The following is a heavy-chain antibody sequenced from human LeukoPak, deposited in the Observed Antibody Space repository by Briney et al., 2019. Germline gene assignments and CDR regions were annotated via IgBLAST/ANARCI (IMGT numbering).Heavy chain of an antibody. Sequence: TGGSLRLSCAATGFTLSSYGMHWVRQAPGKGLEWVAVISYDGSYKYYADSVKGRFTISRDNSKNTLYLQMNSLRAEDTAVYSCARDNRWRPQSTVTYSFDYWGQGTLVTVSS. CDR2: ISYDGSYK. V-gene: IGHV3-30*03. D-gene: IGHD4-17*01. J-gene: IGHJ4*02. CDR1: GFTLSSYG. CDR3: ARDNRWRPQSTVTYSFDY.